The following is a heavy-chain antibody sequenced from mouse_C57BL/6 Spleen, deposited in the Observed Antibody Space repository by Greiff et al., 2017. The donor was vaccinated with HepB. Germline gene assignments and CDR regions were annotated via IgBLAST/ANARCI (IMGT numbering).Heavy chain of an antibody. Sequence: VQLQQPGAELVKPGASVKMSCKASGYTFTSYWITWVKQRPGQGLEWIGDIYPGSGSTNYNEKFKSKATLTVDKSSSTAYMQLSSLTSEDSAVYYCAREDYYYGSSYGWFAYWGQGTLVTVSA. CDR1: GYTFTSYW. CDR2: IYPGSGST. D-gene: IGHD1-1*01. J-gene: IGHJ3*01. CDR3: AREDYYYGSSYGWFAY. V-gene: IGHV1-55*01.